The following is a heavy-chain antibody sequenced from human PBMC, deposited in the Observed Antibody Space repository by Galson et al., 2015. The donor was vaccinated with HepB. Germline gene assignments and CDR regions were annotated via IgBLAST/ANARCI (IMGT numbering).Heavy chain of an antibody. CDR1: AFSFSSYA. J-gene: IGHJ6*02. CDR2: ISGSGGST. V-gene: IGHV3-23*01. CDR3: AKDLYKSNYDSWSGPRYYYGMDV. D-gene: IGHD3-3*01. Sequence: SLRLSCAASAFSFSSYAMSWVRQAPGKGLEWVSGISGSGGSTYYADSVKGRFTISRDNSKNTLYLQMNSLRAEDTAVYYCAKDLYKSNYDSWSGPRYYYGMDVWGQGTTVTVSS.